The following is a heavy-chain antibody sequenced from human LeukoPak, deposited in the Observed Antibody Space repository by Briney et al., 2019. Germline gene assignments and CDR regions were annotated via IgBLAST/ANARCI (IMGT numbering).Heavy chain of an antibody. CDR2: IYYSGST. Sequence: PSETLSLTCTVSGGSISSYYWSWIRQPPGKGLEWLGYIYYSGSTNYNPSLKSRVTISVDTSKNQFFLKLSSVTAADTAVYYCARRITVTYWYFDLWGRGTLVTVSS. V-gene: IGHV4-59*08. CDR1: GGSISSYY. J-gene: IGHJ2*01. D-gene: IGHD4-17*01. CDR3: ARRITVTYWYFDL.